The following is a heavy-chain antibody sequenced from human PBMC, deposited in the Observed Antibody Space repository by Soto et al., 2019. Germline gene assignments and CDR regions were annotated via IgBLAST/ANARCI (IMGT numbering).Heavy chain of an antibody. D-gene: IGHD3-10*01. Sequence: SETLSLTCAVYGGSFSGYYWSWIRQPPGKGLEWIGEINHSGSTNYNPSLKSRVTISVDTSKNQFSLKLSSVTAADTAVYYCAREFWFGELSGMDVWGQGTTVTVSS. CDR2: INHSGST. V-gene: IGHV4-34*01. CDR3: AREFWFGELSGMDV. CDR1: GGSFSGYY. J-gene: IGHJ6*02.